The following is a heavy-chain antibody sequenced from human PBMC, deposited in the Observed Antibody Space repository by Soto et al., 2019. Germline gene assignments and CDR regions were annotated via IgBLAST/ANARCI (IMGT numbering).Heavy chain of an antibody. D-gene: IGHD3-10*01. Sequence: QVQLVESGGGVVQPGRSLRLSCAASGFTFSSYGMHWVRQAPGNGLEWVAVIWYDGSNKYYADSVKGRFTISRDNSKNTLYLQMNSLRAEDTAVYYCARAMGSTYYFDYWGQGTLVTVSS. J-gene: IGHJ4*02. V-gene: IGHV3-33*01. CDR3: ARAMGSTYYFDY. CDR2: IWYDGSNK. CDR1: GFTFSSYG.